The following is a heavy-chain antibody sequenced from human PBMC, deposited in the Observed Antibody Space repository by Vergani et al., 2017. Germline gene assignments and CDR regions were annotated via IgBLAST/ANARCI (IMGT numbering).Heavy chain of an antibody. CDR3: ASSISSGYYYGMDV. Sequence: QVQLQESGPGQVKPSQTLSLTCTVSGGSISSGGYYWSWIRQHPGKGLEWIGYIYYSGSTYYNPSLKSRVTISVDTSKNQFSLKLSSVTAADTAVYYCASSISSGYYYGMDVWGQGTTVTVSS. D-gene: IGHD2-2*01. V-gene: IGHV4-31*03. J-gene: IGHJ6*02. CDR1: GGSISSGGYY. CDR2: IYYSGST.